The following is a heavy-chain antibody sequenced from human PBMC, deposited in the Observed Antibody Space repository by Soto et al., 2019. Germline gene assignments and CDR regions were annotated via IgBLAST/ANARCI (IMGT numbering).Heavy chain of an antibody. V-gene: IGHV5-10-1*01. J-gene: IGHJ6*02. CDR3: AKELVVVTLTGPNYYYYGMDV. CDR2: IDPSDSYT. D-gene: IGHD2-8*02. Sequence: LKISCKGSGYSFTSYWISWVRQMPVKGLEWMGSIDPSDSYTNYSPSFQGHVTISADKSISTAYLQWSSLKASDTAMYYCAKELVVVTLTGPNYYYYGMDVWGQGTTVTVYS. CDR1: GYSFTSYW.